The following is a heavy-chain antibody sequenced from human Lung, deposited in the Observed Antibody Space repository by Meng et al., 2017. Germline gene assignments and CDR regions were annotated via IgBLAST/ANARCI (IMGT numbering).Heavy chain of an antibody. D-gene: IGHD5-12*01. CDR3: ARLVGGNGGYVSDY. J-gene: IGHJ4*02. CDR2: VYYSGTT. Sequence: CTVSGASISSSTYYWGWIRQPPGGGLEWIGSVYYSGTTYYNPSRTSRVTISLDTSKNQFSLNLYSVTAADAAVYYCARLVGGNGGYVSDYWGQGTLVTVSS. CDR1: GASISSSTYY. V-gene: IGHV4-39*07.